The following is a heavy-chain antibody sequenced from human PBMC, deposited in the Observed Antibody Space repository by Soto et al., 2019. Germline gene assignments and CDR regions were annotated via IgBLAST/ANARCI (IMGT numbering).Heavy chain of an antibody. J-gene: IGHJ3*02. D-gene: IGHD6-13*01. CDR2: IYYSGST. Sequence: QVQLQESGPGLVKPSQTLSLTCTVSGGSISSGDYYWSWIRQPPGKGLEWIGYIYYSGSTYYNPSLKSRVTIPVDTSKNQFSLKLSSVPAADTAVYYCARGGSSSWAHDAFDIWGQGTMVTVSS. V-gene: IGHV4-30-4*01. CDR3: ARGGSSSWAHDAFDI. CDR1: GGSISSGDYY.